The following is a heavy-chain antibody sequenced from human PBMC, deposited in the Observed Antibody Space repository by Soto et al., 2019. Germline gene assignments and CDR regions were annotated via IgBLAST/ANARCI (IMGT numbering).Heavy chain of an antibody. J-gene: IGHJ4*02. D-gene: IGHD2-15*01. Sequence: QVQLVQSGAEVKKPGASVTVSCKASGYTFTTYYMHWVRQAPGQGLEWMGIINPNGGSKTYAQKFQGRDTMTRDTSTSTVYMELSSLRSEDTAVYYCARAGYSSGGSCFHGNIDYWGQGTLVTVSS. V-gene: IGHV1-46*01. CDR1: GYTFTTYY. CDR2: INPNGGSK. CDR3: ARAGYSSGGSCFHGNIDY.